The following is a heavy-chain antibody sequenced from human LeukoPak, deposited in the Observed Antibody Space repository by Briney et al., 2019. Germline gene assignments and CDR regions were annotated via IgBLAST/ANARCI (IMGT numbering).Heavy chain of an antibody. CDR1: GLTFSGYA. CDR2: ISYDGSNE. Sequence: GVSLRLSCVASGLTFSGYAMQWVRQAPGKGLEWVSTISYDGSNEYYADSVKGRFTISRDDSKNTLYLQMNSLRAEDTAVYYCARGSSPDYWGQGTLVTVSS. J-gene: IGHJ4*02. D-gene: IGHD6-6*01. V-gene: IGHV3-30-3*01. CDR3: ARGSSPDY.